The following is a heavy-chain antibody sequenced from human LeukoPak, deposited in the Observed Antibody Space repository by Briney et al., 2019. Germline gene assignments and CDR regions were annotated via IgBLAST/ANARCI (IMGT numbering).Heavy chain of an antibody. CDR3: AREWSGFGELPDY. D-gene: IGHD3-10*01. J-gene: IGHJ4*02. V-gene: IGHV3-23*01. CDR2: LSGTGDST. Sequence: GGTLRLSCAGSGFIFSRHGMTWVRQAPGKGLEWVSALSGTGDSTYYAASVKGRFTISRDNSKNTLYLQMNSLRVEDTAVYYCAREWSGFGELPDYWGQGTLVTVSS. CDR1: GFIFSRHG.